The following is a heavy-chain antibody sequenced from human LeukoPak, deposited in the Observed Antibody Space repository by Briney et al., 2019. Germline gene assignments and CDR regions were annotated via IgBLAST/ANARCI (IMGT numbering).Heavy chain of an antibody. D-gene: IGHD3-10*01. CDR2: ISYTGST. CDR3: ARLSPYLGAGSSAFPDDY. J-gene: IGHJ4*02. CDR1: GGSISTTTYY. V-gene: IGHV4-39*01. Sequence: SETLSLTCTVSGGSISTTTYYWGWLRQPPGKGLEWIGSISYTGSTYYNPSLKIRVTTCVDTSKNQFSLRLSSVTAADTAVYYCARLSPYLGAGSSAFPDDYWGQGTLVTVSS.